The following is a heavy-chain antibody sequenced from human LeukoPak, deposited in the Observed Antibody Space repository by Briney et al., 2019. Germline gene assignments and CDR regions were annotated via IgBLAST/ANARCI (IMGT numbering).Heavy chain of an antibody. Sequence: GGSLRLSCAASGFTFSTYNMHWVRQTPGKGLEWVSSISTSSYYIYYTDSVKGRSTISRDNAKNSPFLQMNSLRAEDTAVYYCARDLTSGSRPFDYWGQGTLVTVSS. J-gene: IGHJ4*02. D-gene: IGHD3-10*01. CDR3: ARDLTSGSRPFDY. V-gene: IGHV3-21*01. CDR1: GFTFSTYN. CDR2: ISTSSYYI.